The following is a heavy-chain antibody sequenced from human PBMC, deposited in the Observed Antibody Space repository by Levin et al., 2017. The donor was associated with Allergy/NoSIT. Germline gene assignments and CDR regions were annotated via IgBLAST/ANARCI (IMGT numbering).Heavy chain of an antibody. D-gene: IGHD6-13*01. V-gene: IGHV3-30*18. CDR3: AKNLREWGSTWYFFDY. CDR1: GFTFSTYV. Sequence: GGSLRLSCAASGFTFSTYVMHWVRQAPGKGLEWVAVISYDGSDKYYADSVKGRFTISRDNSKNTLYLQMNSLTAEDTAMYYCAKNLREWGSTWYFFDYWGQGTLVTVSS. CDR2: ISYDGSDK. J-gene: IGHJ4*02.